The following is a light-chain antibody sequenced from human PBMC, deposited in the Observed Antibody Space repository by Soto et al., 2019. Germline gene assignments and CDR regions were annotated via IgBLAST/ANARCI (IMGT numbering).Light chain of an antibody. CDR2: LDSDGRH. CDR3: QTWGTGIVV. Sequence: QSVLTQSPSASASLGASVKLTCTLSSGHSSYAIAWHQQRPEKGPRYLMKLDSDGRHSKGDGIPDRFSGSSSGAERYLTISRLQSEDEADYYCQTWGTGIVVFGGGTKVTVL. V-gene: IGLV4-69*01. CDR1: SGHSSYA. J-gene: IGLJ2*01.